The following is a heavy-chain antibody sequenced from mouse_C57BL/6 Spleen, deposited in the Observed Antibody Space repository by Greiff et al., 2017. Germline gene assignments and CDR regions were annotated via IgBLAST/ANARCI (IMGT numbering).Heavy chain of an antibody. J-gene: IGHJ2*01. Sequence: EVHLVESEGGLVQPGSSMKLSCTASGFTFSDYYMAWVRQVPEKGLEWVANINYDGSSTYYLDSLKSRFIISRDNAKNILYLQMSSLKSEDTATYYCARDYNWDGTLDYWGKGTTLTVSS. D-gene: IGHD4-1*02. CDR1: GFTFSDYY. CDR2: INYDGSST. V-gene: IGHV5-16*01. CDR3: ARDYNWDGTLDY.